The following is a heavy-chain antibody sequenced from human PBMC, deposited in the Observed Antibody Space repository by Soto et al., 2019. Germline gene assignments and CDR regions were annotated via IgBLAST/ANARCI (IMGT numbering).Heavy chain of an antibody. J-gene: IGHJ4*02. CDR1: GGTFSSYA. D-gene: IGHD6-6*01. CDR3: SRFKYSSSSLVEDY. V-gene: IGHV1-69*01. Sequence: QVQLVQSGAEVKKPGSSVKVSCKASGGTFSSYAISWVRQAPGQGLEWMGGIIPIFGTATYAQKFQGRVTITADESTSTAYMELSSLRSEDTAGYYCSRFKYSSSSLVEDYWGQGTLVTVSS. CDR2: IIPIFGTA.